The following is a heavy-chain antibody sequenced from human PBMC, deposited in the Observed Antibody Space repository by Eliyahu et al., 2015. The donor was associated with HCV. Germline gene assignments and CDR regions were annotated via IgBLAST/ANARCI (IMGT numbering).Heavy chain of an antibody. J-gene: IGHJ4*02. CDR2: INWSGRIS. CDR1: GFXFAVFA. D-gene: IGHD3-10*01. Sequence: EAQLVESGGGWEQPGKSLRXSCAASGFXFAVFAMXWVRQVPGKGLEWVACINWSGRISESADSVKGRFTVSRDNARKSLYLQMNSLRPDDTALYYCAKDFSTTGHYNSAFDLWGPGVLVTVSS. V-gene: IGHV3-9*01. CDR3: AKDFSTTGHYNSAFDL.